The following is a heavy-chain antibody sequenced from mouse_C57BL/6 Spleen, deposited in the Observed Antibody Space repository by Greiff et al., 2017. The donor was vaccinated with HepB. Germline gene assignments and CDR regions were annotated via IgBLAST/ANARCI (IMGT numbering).Heavy chain of an antibody. CDR2: IWRGGST. CDR1: GFSLTSYG. D-gene: IGHD4-1*01. Sequence: VKLQQSGPGLVQPSQRLSITCTVSGFSLTSYGVHWVRQSPGKGLEWLGVIWRGGSTDYNAAFMSRLSITKDNSKSQVFFKMNSLQADDTAIYYCAKPPNWDVGYFDVWGTGTTVTVSS. CDR3: AKPPNWDVGYFDV. J-gene: IGHJ1*03. V-gene: IGHV2-5*01.